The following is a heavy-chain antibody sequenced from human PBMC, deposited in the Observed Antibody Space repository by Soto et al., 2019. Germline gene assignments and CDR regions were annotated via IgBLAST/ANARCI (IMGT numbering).Heavy chain of an antibody. J-gene: IGHJ5*02. CDR2: ISSSNTYT. D-gene: IGHD3-22*01. CDR1: GFTFSDYS. V-gene: IGHV3-11*06. Sequence: QVQLVESGGGLVKPGGSLRLSCAASGFTFSDYSMSWIRQAPGKGLEWVSYISSSNTYTNYADSVKGRFTVSRDNAKNSLYLQMNSLRAEDTAVYYCASRVHDRPVDPWGQGTLVTVSS. CDR3: ASRVHDRPVDP.